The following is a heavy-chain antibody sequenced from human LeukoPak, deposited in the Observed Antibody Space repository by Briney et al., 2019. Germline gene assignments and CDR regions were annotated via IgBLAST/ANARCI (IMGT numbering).Heavy chain of an antibody. V-gene: IGHV3-33*01. CDR1: GFTISSYG. CDR3: ARGEPAAISGFDY. Sequence: GRSLRLSCAASGFTISSYGMHWVRQAPGKGLEWVAVIWYDGINKYYADSVKGRFTISRDNSKNTLYLQMNSLRAEDTAVYYCARGEPAAISGFDYWGQGTLVTVSS. J-gene: IGHJ4*02. CDR2: IWYDGINK. D-gene: IGHD2-2*02.